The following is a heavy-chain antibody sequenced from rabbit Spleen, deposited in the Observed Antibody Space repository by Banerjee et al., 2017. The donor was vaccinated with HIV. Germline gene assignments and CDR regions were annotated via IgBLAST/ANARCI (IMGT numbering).Heavy chain of an antibody. J-gene: IGHJ4*01. CDR2: IKTSSGTT. V-gene: IGHV1S40*01. CDR1: GFSFSSTYY. D-gene: IGHD1-1*01. Sequence: QSLEESGGDLVKPGASLTLTCTASGFSFSSTYYMCWVRQAPGKGPEWIACIKTSSGTTYYARWVNGRFTISKTSSTTVTLQMTSLTAADTATYFCARDLDGVIGWNFGWWGPGTLVTVS. CDR3: ARDLDGVIGWNFGW.